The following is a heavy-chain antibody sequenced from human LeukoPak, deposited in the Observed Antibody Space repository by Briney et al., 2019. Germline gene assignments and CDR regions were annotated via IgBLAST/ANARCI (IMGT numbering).Heavy chain of an antibody. J-gene: IGHJ4*02. CDR2: ISISGGGT. V-gene: IGHV3-23*01. CDR1: GFTFTSYA. Sequence: GSLRPSRAASGFTFTSYATNWVRQAPGKGLEWVSGISISGGGTYYADSVKGRFTISRDNSENTLYLQMNSLRAEDTAVYYCANACSDSSCYRTVLCWGQGTLVTVSS. CDR3: ANACSDSSCYRTVLC. D-gene: IGHD2-15*01.